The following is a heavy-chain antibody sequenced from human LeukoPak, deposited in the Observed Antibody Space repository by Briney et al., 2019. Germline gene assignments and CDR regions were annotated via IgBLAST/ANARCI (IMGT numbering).Heavy chain of an antibody. J-gene: IGHJ3*02. CDR2: IYYNGDT. V-gene: IGHV4-39*01. CDR3: TSPREMATIYDAFDI. Sequence: SETLSLTCTVSGGSISSSRYYWGWIRQPPGKGLEWIGTIYYNGDTYYNPSPKSRVTISVDTSKNQFSLKLNSVTAADTAVYYCTSPREMATIYDAFDIWGQGTMVTVSS. D-gene: IGHD5-24*01. CDR1: GGSISSSRYY.